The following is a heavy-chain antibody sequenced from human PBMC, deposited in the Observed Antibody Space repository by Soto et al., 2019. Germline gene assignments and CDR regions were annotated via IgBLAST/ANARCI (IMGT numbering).Heavy chain of an antibody. CDR1: GGTFSSYA. J-gene: IGHJ4*02. D-gene: IGHD2-2*01. V-gene: IGHV1-69*12. CDR3: ASALVPAADGELWYGEHFDY. Sequence: QFQLVQSGAEVKKPGSSVKVSCQASGGTFSSYAISWVRQAPGQGLEWMGGIIPIFGTANYAQKFQGRVTSTAYESTSTAYMELSSLRSEDTAVYYCASALVPAADGELWYGEHFDYWGQGTLVTVSS. CDR2: IIPIFGTA.